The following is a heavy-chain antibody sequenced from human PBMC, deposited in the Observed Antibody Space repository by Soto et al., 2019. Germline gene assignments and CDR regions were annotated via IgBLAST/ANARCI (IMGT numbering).Heavy chain of an antibody. V-gene: IGHV1-3*01. CDR2: IHAGNGNT. CDR1: GYTFTSYA. Sequence: QVQLVQSGAEVKKPGASVKVSCKASGYTFTSYAMHWVRQAPGQRLEWMGWIHAGNGNTKYSQKSQGRVTITRDTAASTAYMELSSLRSEDTAVYYCAREEAGWYFDLWGRGTLVTVSS. CDR3: AREEAGWYFDL. D-gene: IGHD3-10*01. J-gene: IGHJ2*01.